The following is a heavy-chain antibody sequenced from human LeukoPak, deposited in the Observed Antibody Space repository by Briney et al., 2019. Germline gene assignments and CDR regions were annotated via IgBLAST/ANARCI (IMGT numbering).Heavy chain of an antibody. CDR3: AKDYGWFGELLS. CDR1: GFTFSSYG. V-gene: IGHV3-30*18. Sequence: GGSLRPSCAASGFTFSSYGMHWVRQAPGKGLEWVAVISYDGSNKYYADSVKGRFTISRDNSKNTLYLQMNSLRAEDTAVYYCAKDYGWFGELLSWGQGTLVTVSS. D-gene: IGHD3-10*01. J-gene: IGHJ4*02. CDR2: ISYDGSNK.